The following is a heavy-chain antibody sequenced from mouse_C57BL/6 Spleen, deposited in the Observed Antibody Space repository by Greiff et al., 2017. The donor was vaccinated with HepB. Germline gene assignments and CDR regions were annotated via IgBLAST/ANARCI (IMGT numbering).Heavy chain of an antibody. D-gene: IGHD1-1*01. CDR1: GYTFTDYY. J-gene: IGHJ2*01. V-gene: IGHV1-26*01. CDR3: ARYYYGSSYDY. Sequence: EVQLQQSGPELVKPGASVKISCKASGYTFTDYYMNWVKQSHGKSLEWIGDINPNNGGTSYNQKFKGKATLTVDKSSSPAYMELRSLTSEDSAVYYGARYYYGSSYDYWGQGTTLTVSS. CDR2: INPNNGGT.